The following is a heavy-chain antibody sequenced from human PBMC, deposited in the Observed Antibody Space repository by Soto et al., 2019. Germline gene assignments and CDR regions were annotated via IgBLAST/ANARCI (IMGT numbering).Heavy chain of an antibody. D-gene: IGHD2-15*01. V-gene: IGHV3-15*07. CDR2: IKSKTDGETI. Sequence: EVQLVESGGGLVKPGGSLRLSCAASGFTFSRAWMNWVRQAPGKGLAWVGRIKSKTDGETIDYVAPLKGRFNISRDDSRNTLFMQMNILDTEDEAVYYCTTVHLVVVASFDIWCQGTLVTVSS. J-gene: IGHJ4*02. CDR3: TTVHLVVVASFDI. CDR1: GFTFSRAW.